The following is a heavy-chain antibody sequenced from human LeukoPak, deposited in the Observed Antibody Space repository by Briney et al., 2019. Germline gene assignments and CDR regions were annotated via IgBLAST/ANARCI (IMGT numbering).Heavy chain of an antibody. CDR3: ARGATVTYYFDH. CDR2: ISTGGRTV. V-gene: IGHV3-48*03. D-gene: IGHD4-17*01. J-gene: IGHJ4*02. Sequence: PGGSLRLSCAASGFTFSDYEMNWVRQAPGKGLEWLSYISTGGRTVKYADPVKGRFTISRDNARSSLFLQMSNLRVEDTAVYFCARGATVTYYFDHWGQGALVAVSS. CDR1: GFTFSDYE.